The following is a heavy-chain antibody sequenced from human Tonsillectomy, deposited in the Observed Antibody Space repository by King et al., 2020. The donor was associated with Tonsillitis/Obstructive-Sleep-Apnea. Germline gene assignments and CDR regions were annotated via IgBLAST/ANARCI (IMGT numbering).Heavy chain of an antibody. CDR2: IYYSGST. CDR3: ARVSGSYYYYYYMDV. Sequence: QLQESGPGLVKPSETLSLTCTVSGGSISSYYWSWIRQPPGKGLEWIGYIYYSGSTNYNPSLKSRVTISVDTSKNQFSLKLSSVTAADTAVYYCARVSGSYYYYYYMDVWGKGTTVTVSS. J-gene: IGHJ6*03. CDR1: GGSISSYY. V-gene: IGHV4-59*01. D-gene: IGHD1-26*01.